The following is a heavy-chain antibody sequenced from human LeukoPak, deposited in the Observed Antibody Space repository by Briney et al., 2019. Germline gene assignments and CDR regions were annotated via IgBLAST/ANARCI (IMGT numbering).Heavy chain of an antibody. D-gene: IGHD3-9*01. V-gene: IGHV4-34*01. CDR3: ARLAMTGYYKCRLEY. Sequence: PSETLSLTCAVYGGSFSGYYWSWIRQPPGKGLEWIGEINHSGSTNYNPSPKSRVTISVDTSKNQFSLKLSSVTAADTAVYYCARLAMTGYYKCRLEYWGQGTLVTVSS. CDR2: INHSGST. CDR1: GGSFSGYY. J-gene: IGHJ4*02.